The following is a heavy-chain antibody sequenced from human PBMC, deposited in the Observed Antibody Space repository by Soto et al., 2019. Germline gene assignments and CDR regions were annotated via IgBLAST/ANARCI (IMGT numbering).Heavy chain of an antibody. CDR3: ALAARPLYYLDY. Sequence: GGSLRLSCAASGFNFSSYAMSWVRQAPGKGLEWVSAISGSGGSTYYADSVKGRFTISRDNSKNTLYLQMNSLRAEDTAVYYCALAARPLYYLDYWGHGTLVTVSS. CDR2: ISGSGGST. V-gene: IGHV3-23*01. J-gene: IGHJ4*01. D-gene: IGHD6-6*01. CDR1: GFNFSSYA.